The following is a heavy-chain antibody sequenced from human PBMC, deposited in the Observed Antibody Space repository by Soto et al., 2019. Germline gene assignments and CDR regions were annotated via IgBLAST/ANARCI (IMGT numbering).Heavy chain of an antibody. Sequence: VKVSCKASGGTFSSYTISWVRQAPGQGLEWMGRIIPILGIANYAQKFQGRVTITADKSTSTAYMELSSLRSEDKAVYYCARGICSGGSCYSGLIDYWGQGTLVTVSS. CDR2: IIPILGIA. CDR1: GGTFSSYT. CDR3: ARGICSGGSCYSGLIDY. V-gene: IGHV1-69*02. D-gene: IGHD2-15*01. J-gene: IGHJ4*02.